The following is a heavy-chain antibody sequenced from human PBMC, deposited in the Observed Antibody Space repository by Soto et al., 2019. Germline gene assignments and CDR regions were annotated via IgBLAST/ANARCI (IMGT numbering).Heavy chain of an antibody. D-gene: IGHD3-10*01. V-gene: IGHV1-69*06. Sequence: AASVKVSCKASGGTFSSYAISWVRQAPGQGLEWMGGIIPIFGTANYAQKFQGRVTITADKSTSTAYMELSSLRSEDTAVYYCGSVGGGVFDYWGQGTLVTVSS. CDR1: GGTFSSYA. CDR3: GSVGGGVFDY. CDR2: IIPIFGTA. J-gene: IGHJ4*02.